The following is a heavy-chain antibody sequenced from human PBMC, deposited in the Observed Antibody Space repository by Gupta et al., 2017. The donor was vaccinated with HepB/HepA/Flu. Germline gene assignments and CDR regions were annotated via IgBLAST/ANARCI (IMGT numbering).Heavy chain of an antibody. CDR3: ARDHCYDSWGGGVSGMDV. D-gene: IGHD3-22*01. Sequence: QVQLVESGGGVVQPGRSLRLSCAASGFPFSRYAMHWVRQAPGKGLEWVAVISYDGSNKYYADSVKGRVTISRDNSKNSLDRQMNSLRAEETAVYYCARDHCYDSWGGGVSGMDVWCQGPTVTVYS. CDR1: GFPFSRYA. J-gene: IGHJ6*02. CDR2: ISYDGSNK. V-gene: IGHV3-30-3*01.